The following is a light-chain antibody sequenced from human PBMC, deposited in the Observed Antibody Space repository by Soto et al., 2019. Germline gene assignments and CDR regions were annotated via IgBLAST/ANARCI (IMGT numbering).Light chain of an antibody. J-gene: IGKJ2*01. CDR2: AAS. V-gene: IGKV1-39*01. Sequence: DIQMTQSPSSPSASVGNSVTFTCRASQIVDTSLNWYQQKPGKAPQLLIYAASSLQSGVPSRLSGSGSATYFTLTIHNLQPEHFATYYCQQTHSLPPTFGQGTKVDIK. CDR1: QIVDTS. CDR3: QQTHSLPPT.